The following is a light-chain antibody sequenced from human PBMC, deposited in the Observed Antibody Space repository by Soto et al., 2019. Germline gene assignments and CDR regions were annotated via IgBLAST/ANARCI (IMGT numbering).Light chain of an antibody. V-gene: IGKV3D-15*01. Sequence: EIVMTQSPATLSVSPGESDTLSCRASQSVSSYLAWYQQKPGQAPRLLISDASNRATVIPARFSGSGSGTEFTLTISSLQSEDFAVYYCQQSNNWPWTFGNGTKVDIK. J-gene: IGKJ1*01. CDR3: QQSNNWPWT. CDR1: QSVSSY. CDR2: DAS.